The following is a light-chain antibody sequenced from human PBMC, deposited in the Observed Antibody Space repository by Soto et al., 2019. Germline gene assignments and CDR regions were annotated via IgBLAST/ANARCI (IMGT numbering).Light chain of an antibody. V-gene: IGKV1-9*01. CDR3: QQLNGYQLA. CDR2: SAS. CDR1: QAMSTY. J-gene: IGKJ4*01. Sequence: DIQLTQSPSFLSASVGDTVTITCRASQAMSTYLAWYQQKPGKVPKLLIRSASTLQSGVPPRFSGGGSGTEFTLTISTLQSDDSGIYYCQQLNGYQLAFGGGTNVEIK.